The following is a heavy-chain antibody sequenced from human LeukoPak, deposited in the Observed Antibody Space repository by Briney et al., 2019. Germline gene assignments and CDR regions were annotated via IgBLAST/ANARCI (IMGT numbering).Heavy chain of an antibody. CDR2: IRSKANSYAT. V-gene: IGHV3-73*01. J-gene: IGHJ6*03. D-gene: IGHD6-19*01. CDR1: GLTFSGSA. Sequence: PGGSLRLSCAASGLTFSGSAMHWVRQTSGKGLEWVGRIRSKANSYATAYAASVRGRFTISRDDSKNTAYPQMNSLKTEDTAVYYCTRGAAGTDYYYYYYMDVWGKGTTVTVSS. CDR3: TRGAAGTDYYYYYYMDV.